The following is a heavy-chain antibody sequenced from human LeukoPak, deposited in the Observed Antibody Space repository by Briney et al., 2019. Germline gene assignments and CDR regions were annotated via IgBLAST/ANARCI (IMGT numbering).Heavy chain of an antibody. Sequence: SETLSLTCTVSGGSISSYYWSWIRQPPGKGLEWIGYIYYSGSTNYNPSLKSRVTISVDTSKNQFSLKLSSVTAADTAVYYCARGVAGTVYFDYWGQGTLVTVSS. V-gene: IGHV4-59*01. CDR3: ARGVAGTVYFDY. J-gene: IGHJ4*02. CDR2: IYYSGST. CDR1: GGSISSYY. D-gene: IGHD6-19*01.